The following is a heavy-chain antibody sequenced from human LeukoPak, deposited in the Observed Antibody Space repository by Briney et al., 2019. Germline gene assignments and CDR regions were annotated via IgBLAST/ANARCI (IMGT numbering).Heavy chain of an antibody. CDR3: ASTATQALPLDY. CDR1: GYTFTGYD. J-gene: IGHJ4*02. D-gene: IGHD2-15*01. Sequence: GASVKVSCKASGYTFTGYDINWVRQATGQGLEWMGWMNPNSGNTGYAQKFQGRVTMTRNTSISTAYMELSSLRSEDTAVYYCASTATQALPLDYWGQGPLVTVSS. V-gene: IGHV1-8*01. CDR2: MNPNSGNT.